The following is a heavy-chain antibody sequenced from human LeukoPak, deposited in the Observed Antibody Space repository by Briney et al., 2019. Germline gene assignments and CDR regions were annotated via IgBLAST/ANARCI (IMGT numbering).Heavy chain of an antibody. J-gene: IGHJ4*02. D-gene: IGHD2-2*01. CDR3: ARDVFGSEYPFDF. CDR2: ISSSSSYI. Sequence: GGSLRLSCAASGFTSSSYSMNWVRQAPGKGLEWVSSISSSSSYIYYADSLKGRFTISRDNARNSLYLRMNSLRAEDTAVYYCARDVFGSEYPFDFWGQGTLVTVSS. V-gene: IGHV3-21*01. CDR1: GFTSSSYS.